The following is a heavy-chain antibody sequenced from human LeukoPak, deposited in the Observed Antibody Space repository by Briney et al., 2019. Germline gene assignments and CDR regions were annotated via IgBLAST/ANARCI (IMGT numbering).Heavy chain of an antibody. V-gene: IGHV4-59*08. J-gene: IGHJ5*02. Sequence: SETLSLTCTVSGVSISSYYWSWIRQLPGKGLEWIGYIYYSGSTNYNPSLKSRVTISVDTSKNQFSLKLSSVTAADTAVFYCARVGLLQTPDPWGQGTLVTVSS. CDR2: IYYSGST. D-gene: IGHD2-15*01. CDR3: ARVGLLQTPDP. CDR1: GVSISSYY.